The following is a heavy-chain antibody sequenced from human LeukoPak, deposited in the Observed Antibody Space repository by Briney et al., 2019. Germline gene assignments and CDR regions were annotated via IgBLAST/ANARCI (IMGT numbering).Heavy chain of an antibody. CDR3: ARQTLDEGHFDY. J-gene: IGHJ4*02. V-gene: IGHV4-4*09. Sequence: SETLSLTCTVSGGFISSYYWSWIRQPPGKGLEWIGYIYTSGSTNYNPSLKSRVTISVDTSKNQFSLKLSSVTAADTAVYYCARQTLDEGHFDYWGQGTLVTVSS. CDR2: IYTSGST. CDR1: GGFISSYY.